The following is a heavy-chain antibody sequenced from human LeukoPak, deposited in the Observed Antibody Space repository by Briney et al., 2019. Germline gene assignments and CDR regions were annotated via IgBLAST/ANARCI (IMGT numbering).Heavy chain of an antibody. D-gene: IGHD3-22*01. CDR3: ARDPSYYYDSSGSH. CDR2: ISSSSSYI. CDR1: GFTFSSYS. Sequence: GGSLRLSCAASGFTFSSYSMNWVRQAPGKGLEWVSSISSSSSYIYYADSVKGRFTISGDNAKNSLYLQMNSLRAEDTAVYYCARDPSYYYDSSGSHWGQGTLVTVSS. J-gene: IGHJ4*02. V-gene: IGHV3-21*01.